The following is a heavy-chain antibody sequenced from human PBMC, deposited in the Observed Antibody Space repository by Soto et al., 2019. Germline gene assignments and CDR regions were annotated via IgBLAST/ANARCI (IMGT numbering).Heavy chain of an antibody. D-gene: IGHD3-9*01. CDR1: EITFSSYA. CDR3: AKVPYDIVTGYYDY. V-gene: IGHV3-23*01. J-gene: IGHJ4*02. CDR2: VNGRDSNT. Sequence: EVQLLESEGGLVQPGGSLRLSCAASEITFSSYAMKWVRQAPGKGLEWDSGVNGRDSNTYYADSVRGRFTISRGNSKNMLYLQMNSLRAEETAIYYCAKVPYDIVTGYYDYWGQGALVTVSS.